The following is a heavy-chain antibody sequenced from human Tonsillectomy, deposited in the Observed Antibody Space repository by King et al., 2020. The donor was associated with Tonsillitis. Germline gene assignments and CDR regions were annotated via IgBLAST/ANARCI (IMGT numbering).Heavy chain of an antibody. D-gene: IGHD6-25*01. CDR1: GGSISSYY. J-gene: IGHJ6*01. V-gene: IGHV4-4*07. Sequence: QLQESGPGLVKPSETLSLTCTVSGGSISSYYWSWIRQPAGKGLEWIGRIYTSGSTNYNPSHKSRVTMSVDTSKNQFSLKLSSVTAAATAGYYCARGDKNQRLYYYFGIDVGRQGTTVTVPS. CDR3: ARGDKNQRLYYYFGIDV. CDR2: IYTSGST.